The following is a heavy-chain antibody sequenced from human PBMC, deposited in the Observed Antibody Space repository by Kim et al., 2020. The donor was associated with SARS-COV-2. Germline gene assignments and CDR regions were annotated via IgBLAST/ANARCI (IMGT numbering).Heavy chain of an antibody. CDR1: GGSISSYY. D-gene: IGHD2-2*01. V-gene: IGHV4-59*13. CDR2: IYYSGST. CDR3: ASDIVVVSGTAFDI. J-gene: IGHJ3*02. Sequence: SETLSLTCTVSGGSISSYYWSWIRQPPGKGLEWIGYIYYSGSTNYNPSLKSRFTISVDTSKNQFSLKLSSVTAADTAVYYCASDIVVVSGTAFDIWGQGTMVTVSS.